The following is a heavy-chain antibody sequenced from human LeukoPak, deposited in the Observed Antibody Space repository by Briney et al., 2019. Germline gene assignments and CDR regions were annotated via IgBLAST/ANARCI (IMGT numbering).Heavy chain of an antibody. Sequence: SGGSLRLSCAASGFIFSSYAMSWVRQAPGKGLEWVAHIKEGGSEKYYADSVEGRFTISRDNAKNSLYLEMNGLRVEDTAVYYCARGGPRGSLDNWGQGALVTVSS. J-gene: IGHJ4*02. D-gene: IGHD1-26*01. CDR1: GFIFSSYA. CDR3: ARGGPRGSLDN. V-gene: IGHV3-7*04. CDR2: IKEGGSEK.